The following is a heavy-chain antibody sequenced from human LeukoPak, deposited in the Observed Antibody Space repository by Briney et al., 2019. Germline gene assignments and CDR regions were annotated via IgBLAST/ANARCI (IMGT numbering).Heavy chain of an antibody. Sequence: SVKVSCKASGGTFSSYAISWVRQAPGQGLEWVGGIIPIFGTANYAQKFQGRVTITTDESTSTAYMELSSLRSEDTAVYYCARVLREGRAVAGFFDYWGQGTLVTVSS. CDR2: IIPIFGTA. V-gene: IGHV1-69*05. CDR3: ARVLREGRAVAGFFDY. CDR1: GGTFSSYA. J-gene: IGHJ4*02. D-gene: IGHD6-19*01.